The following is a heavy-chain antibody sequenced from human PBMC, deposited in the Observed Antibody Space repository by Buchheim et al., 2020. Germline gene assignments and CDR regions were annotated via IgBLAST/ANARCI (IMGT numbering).Heavy chain of an antibody. CDR1: GYTFTSYD. CDR2: MNPNSGNT. D-gene: IGHD1-26*01. Sequence: QVQLVQSGAEVKKPGASVKVSCKASGYTFTSYDINWVRQATGQGLEWMGWMNPNSGNTGYAQKFQGRVTMTRNTSISPAYMELSSLRSEDTAVYYCALVVGELLGKQDYYYYYYMDVWGKGTT. J-gene: IGHJ6*03. V-gene: IGHV1-8*01. CDR3: ALVVGELLGKQDYYYYYYMDV.